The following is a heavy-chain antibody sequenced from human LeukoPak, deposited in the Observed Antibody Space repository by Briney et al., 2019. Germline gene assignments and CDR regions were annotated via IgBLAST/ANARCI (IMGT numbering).Heavy chain of an antibody. CDR1: GGSISSYY. CDR3: ARFDSSGYYTHFDY. Sequence: SETLSPTCTVSGGSISSYYWSWIRQPPGKGLEWIGYIYYSGSTNYNPSLKSRVTISVDTSKNQFSLKLSSVTAADTAVYYCARFDSSGYYTHFDYWGQGTLVTVSS. CDR2: IYYSGST. D-gene: IGHD3-22*01. J-gene: IGHJ4*02. V-gene: IGHV4-59*01.